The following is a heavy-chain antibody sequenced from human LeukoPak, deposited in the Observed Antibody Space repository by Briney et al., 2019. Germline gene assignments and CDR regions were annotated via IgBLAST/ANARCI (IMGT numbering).Heavy chain of an antibody. CDR3: ASTGDCSSTSCSWYYFDY. Sequence: SETLSLTCTVSGYSISSGYYWGWIRQPPGKGLEWIGYIYYSGSTNYNPSLKSRVTISVDTSKNQFSLKLSSVTAADTAVYYCASTGDCSSTSCSWYYFDYWGQGTLVTVFS. J-gene: IGHJ4*02. CDR2: IYYSGST. V-gene: IGHV4-38-2*02. CDR1: GYSISSGYY. D-gene: IGHD2-2*01.